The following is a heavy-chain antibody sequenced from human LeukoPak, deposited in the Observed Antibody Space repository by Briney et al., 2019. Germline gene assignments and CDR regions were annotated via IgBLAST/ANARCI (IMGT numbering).Heavy chain of an antibody. V-gene: IGHV3-9*01. CDR2: ISWNSGRI. Sequence: GGSLRLSCAASGFTFDDYAMHWVRQAPGKGLEWVSSISWNSGRIGYADSVKGRFTISRDNAKNSLYLQMNSLRAEDTAVYYCARAAKYCSSTSCYSGYDAFDIWGQGTMVTVSS. J-gene: IGHJ3*02. CDR1: GFTFDDYA. D-gene: IGHD2-2*01. CDR3: ARAAKYCSSTSCYSGYDAFDI.